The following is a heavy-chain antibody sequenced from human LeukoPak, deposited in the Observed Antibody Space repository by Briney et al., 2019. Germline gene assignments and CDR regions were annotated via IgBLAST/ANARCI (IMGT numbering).Heavy chain of an antibody. CDR3: ARVWNDYDFWSGPIFRYYYYYMDV. CDR2: INSDGSST. Sequence: GGSLRLSCAASGFTFSSYWMHWVRHAPGKGLVWVSRINSDGSSTSYADSVKGRFTISRDNAKNTLYLQMNTLRAEDTAVYYCARVWNDYDFWSGPIFRYYYYYMDVWGKGTTVTVSS. D-gene: IGHD3-3*01. V-gene: IGHV3-74*01. CDR1: GFTFSSYW. J-gene: IGHJ6*03.